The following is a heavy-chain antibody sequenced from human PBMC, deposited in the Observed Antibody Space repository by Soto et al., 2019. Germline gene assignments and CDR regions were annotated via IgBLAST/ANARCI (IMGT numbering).Heavy chain of an antibody. CDR2: VYYTGTT. CDR3: ARDLAAVPRAFDY. Sequence: SETLSLTCTVSGGSISSYFYSWVRQPPGKGLEWIGSVYYTGTTDYNPSLKSRVTISVDTSKTQFSLNLRSVTAADTAVYYCARDLAAVPRAFDYWGRGTLVTAPQ. D-gene: IGHD6-13*01. J-gene: IGHJ4*02. V-gene: IGHV4-59*01. CDR1: GGSISSYF.